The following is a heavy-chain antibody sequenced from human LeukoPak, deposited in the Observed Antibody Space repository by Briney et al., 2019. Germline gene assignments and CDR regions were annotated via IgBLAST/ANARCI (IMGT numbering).Heavy chain of an antibody. D-gene: IGHD3-22*01. CDR3: AGNINMKHVPFGN. Sequence: GGSLRLSCAASGFTVSSNYMNWVRQAPGKGLEWVSIIYSGGSTYYADSVRGRFTISRDNSKNTLLLQMNSLRAEDTAVYYCAGNINMKHVPFGNWGQGTLVTVSS. J-gene: IGHJ4*02. CDR2: IYSGGST. CDR1: GFTVSSNY. V-gene: IGHV3-53*01.